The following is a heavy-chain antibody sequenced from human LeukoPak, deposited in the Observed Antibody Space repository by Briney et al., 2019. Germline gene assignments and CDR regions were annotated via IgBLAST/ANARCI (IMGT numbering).Heavy chain of an antibody. V-gene: IGHV3-30-3*01. Sequence: PGGSLRLSCAASGFTFSSYAMHWVRQAPGKGLEWVAVISYDGSNKYYADSVKGRFTISRDNSKNTLYLQMNSLRAEDTAVYYCARDGSDYYDSSGYYADDYWGQGTLVTVSS. J-gene: IGHJ4*02. CDR3: ARDGSDYYDSSGYYADDY. CDR2: ISYDGSNK. D-gene: IGHD3-22*01. CDR1: GFTFSSYA.